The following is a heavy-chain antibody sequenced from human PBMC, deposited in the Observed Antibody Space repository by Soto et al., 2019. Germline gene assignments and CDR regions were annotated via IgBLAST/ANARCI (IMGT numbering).Heavy chain of an antibody. CDR1: GFTFSFYA. Sequence: LXLSCAASGFTFSFYAMHWVRQAPGKGLEWVAVISYNGRNKHYVDSVKGRFTISRDNSQDTLYLQMDSLRPDDTAVYYCARQATIGDPSKFSFDSWGQGTRVPGSA. V-gene: IGHV3-30*04. CDR3: ARQATIGDPSKFSFDS. J-gene: IGHJ4*02. D-gene: IGHD3-16*01. CDR2: ISYNGRNK.